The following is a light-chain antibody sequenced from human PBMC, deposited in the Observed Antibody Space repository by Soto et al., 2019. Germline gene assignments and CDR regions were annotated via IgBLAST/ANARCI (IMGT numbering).Light chain of an antibody. J-gene: IGLJ1*01. CDR2: DVT. V-gene: IGLV2-14*03. CDR3: SSYTTSSTYV. Sequence: QSVLTQPASVSGSPGQSITISCTGTSSDVGAYNYVSWYQQHPGKAPKLMIYDVTNRPSGVSNRFSGSKSGYTASLTISGLQAEDEADYYCSSYTTSSTYVFGTGTKVTAL. CDR1: SSDVGAYNY.